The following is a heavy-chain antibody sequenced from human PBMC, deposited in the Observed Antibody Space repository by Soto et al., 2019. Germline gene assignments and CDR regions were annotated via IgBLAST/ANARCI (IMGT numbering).Heavy chain of an antibody. CDR2: INAGNGYT. CDR3: ARAAEAAIELQLYIDYGMDV. Sequence: ASVKVSCKASGYTFSTYALHWVRQAPGQRLEWMGWINAGNGYTKYSQQFQGRVTITRDTSASTVYMELSSLRSEETAVYYCARAAEAAIELQLYIDYGMDVWGQGTTAPVS. J-gene: IGHJ6*02. V-gene: IGHV1-3*01. CDR1: GYTFSTYA. D-gene: IGHD4-4*01.